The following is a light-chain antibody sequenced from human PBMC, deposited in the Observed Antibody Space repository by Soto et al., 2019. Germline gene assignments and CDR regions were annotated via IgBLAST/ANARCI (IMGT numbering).Light chain of an antibody. CDR3: NSYAGSNYLV. CDR2: EVS. J-gene: IGLJ2*01. CDR1: SSDVGGYNY. Sequence: QSALTQPPSASGSPGQSVTISCTGTSSDVGGYNYVSWYQQHPGKAPKLMIYEVSKRPSGVPDRFSGSKSDNTASLTVSGLQAEDEADYYCNSYAGSNYLVFGGGTKLTVL. V-gene: IGLV2-8*01.